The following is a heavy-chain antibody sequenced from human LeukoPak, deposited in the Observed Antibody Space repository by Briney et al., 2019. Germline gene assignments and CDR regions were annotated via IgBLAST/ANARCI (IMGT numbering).Heavy chain of an antibody. CDR3: ARDLLWFGELSAFGI. V-gene: IGHV4-4*07. D-gene: IGHD3-10*01. CDR1: GGSISSYY. J-gene: IGHJ3*02. Sequence: PSETLSLTCTVSGGSISSYYWSWIRQPAGKGLEWIGRIYTSGSTNYNPSLKSRVTMSVDTSKNQFSLKLSSVTAADTAVYYCARDLLWFGELSAFGIWGQGTMVTVSS. CDR2: IYTSGST.